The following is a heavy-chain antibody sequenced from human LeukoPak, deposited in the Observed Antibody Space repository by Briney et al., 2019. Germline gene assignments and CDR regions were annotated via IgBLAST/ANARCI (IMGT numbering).Heavy chain of an antibody. J-gene: IGHJ4*02. CDR3: AKRGAEVGATVAPGDY. Sequence: GGSLRLSCAASGFTFSSYAMSWVRQAPGKGLEWVSAISGSGGSTYYADSVKGRFTISRDNSKNTLYLQMNSLRAEDTAVYYCAKRGAEVGATVAPGDYWGQGTLVTVSS. V-gene: IGHV3-23*01. D-gene: IGHD1-26*01. CDR2: ISGSGGST. CDR1: GFTFSSYA.